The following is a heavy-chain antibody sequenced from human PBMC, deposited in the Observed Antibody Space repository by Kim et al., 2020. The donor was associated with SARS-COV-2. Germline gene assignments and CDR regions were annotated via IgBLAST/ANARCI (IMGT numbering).Heavy chain of an antibody. CDR2: IYPGDSDT. CDR1: GYSFTSYW. V-gene: IGHV5-51*01. J-gene: IGHJ5*02. D-gene: IGHD3-10*01. Sequence: GESLKISCKGSGYSFTSYWIGWVRQMPGKGLEWMGIIYPGDSDTRYSPSFQGQVTISADKSISTAYLQWSSLKASDTAMYYCARLVSHTYYYGSGSVPSLNNWFDPWGQGTLVTVSS. CDR3: ARLVSHTYYYGSGSVPSLNNWFDP.